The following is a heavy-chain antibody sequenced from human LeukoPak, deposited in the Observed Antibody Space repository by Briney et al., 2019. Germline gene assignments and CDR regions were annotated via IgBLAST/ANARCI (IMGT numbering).Heavy chain of an antibody. V-gene: IGHV1-18*01. J-gene: IGHJ4*02. CDR1: GYTFTSYG. CDR2: ISAYNGNT. Sequence: ASVKVSCKASGYTFTSYGISWVRQAPGQGLEWMGWISAYNGNTNYAQKLQGRVTMTTDTSTSTAYMELRSLRSDDTAVYYCATWYLAYGSTLKYFDYWGQGSLVTVSS. CDR3: ATWYLAYGSTLKYFDY. D-gene: IGHD3-10*01.